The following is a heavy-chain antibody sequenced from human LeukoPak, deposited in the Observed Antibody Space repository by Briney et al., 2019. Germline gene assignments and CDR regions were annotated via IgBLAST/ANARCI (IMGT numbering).Heavy chain of an antibody. J-gene: IGHJ4*02. Sequence: SETLSLTCAVYGGSFSGYYWSWIRQPPGKGLGWIGEINHSVSTNYNPSLKSRVTISVDTSKNQFSLKLSSVTAADTAVYYCARGSHPLQSPSGYWGQGTLVTVSS. CDR3: ARGSHPLQSPSGY. CDR2: INHSVST. CDR1: GGSFSGYY. V-gene: IGHV4-34*01. D-gene: IGHD5-24*01.